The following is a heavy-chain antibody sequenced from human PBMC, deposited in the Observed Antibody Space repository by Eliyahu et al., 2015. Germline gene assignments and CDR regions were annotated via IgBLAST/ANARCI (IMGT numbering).Heavy chain of an antibody. J-gene: IGHJ4*02. D-gene: IGHD5-18*01. CDR1: GFTFNDYA. Sequence: EVQLVESGGGLVQPGRSLRLXXAAXGFTFNDYAMHWVRQAPGKGLEWVSGITWTSGTVEYADSVKGRFAISRDSVNSSLFLQMNSLRAEDTALYYCVKGHSYGSFGALDYWGQGILVTVSS. V-gene: IGHV3-9*01. CDR2: ITWTSGTV. CDR3: VKGHSYGSFGALDY.